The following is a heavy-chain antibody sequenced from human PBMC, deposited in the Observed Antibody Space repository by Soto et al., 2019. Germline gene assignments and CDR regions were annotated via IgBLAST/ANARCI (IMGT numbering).Heavy chain of an antibody. V-gene: IGHV4-61*01. D-gene: IGHD6-6*01. Sequence: SETLSLTCTVSGGSVSSGSYYWSWIRQPPGKGLEWIGYIYYSGSTNYNPSLKGRVTISVDTSKNQFSLKLSSVTAADTAVYYCARDRLVMDYYYYYGMDVWGQGTTVTISS. J-gene: IGHJ6*02. CDR1: GGSVSSGSYY. CDR3: ARDRLVMDYYYYYGMDV. CDR2: IYYSGST.